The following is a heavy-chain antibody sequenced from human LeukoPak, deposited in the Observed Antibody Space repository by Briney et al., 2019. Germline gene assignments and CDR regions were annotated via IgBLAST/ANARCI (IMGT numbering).Heavy chain of an antibody. CDR2: INHSGST. CDR1: GGSFSGYY. V-gene: IGHV4-34*01. Sequence: PSETLSLTCAVYGGSFSGYYWSWIRQPPGKGLEWIGGINHSGSTSYNPSLKSRVTISVDTSKNQFSLKLSSVTAADTAVYYCARGRRRHCSSTSCYNLSYFDYWGQGTLVTVSS. CDR3: ARGRRRHCSSTSCYNLSYFDY. D-gene: IGHD2-2*02. J-gene: IGHJ4*02.